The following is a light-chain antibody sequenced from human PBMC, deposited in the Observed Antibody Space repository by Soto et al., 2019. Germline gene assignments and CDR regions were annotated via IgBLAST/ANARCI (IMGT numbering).Light chain of an antibody. Sequence: DIQMTQSPSSLSSSVGDRVTITSRASLGISSFLAWYQQKPGNAPKILIFAAYTLQSGVQSRFSGSGSGTEFTLTIRSLQPEDFATYYCQQLNSYPPTFGQGTKVDIK. CDR2: AAY. CDR1: LGISSF. J-gene: IGKJ1*01. CDR3: QQLNSYPPT. V-gene: IGKV1-9*01.